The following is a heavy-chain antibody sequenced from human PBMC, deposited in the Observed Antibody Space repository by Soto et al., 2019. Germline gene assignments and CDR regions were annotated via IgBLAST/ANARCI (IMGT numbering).Heavy chain of an antibody. J-gene: IGHJ6*02. CDR2: IYYSGST. V-gene: IGHV4-31*03. Sequence: QVQLQESGPGLVKPSQTLSLTCTVSGGSISSGGYYWSWIRQHPGKGLEWIGYIYYSGSTYYNPCLRCRVTMSVDTFKNQFALKLRSVTAADTAVYYCASISAIAQDYYGMDVWGQGTTVTVSS. CDR3: ASISAIAQDYYGMDV. D-gene: IGHD6-25*01. CDR1: GGSISSGGYY.